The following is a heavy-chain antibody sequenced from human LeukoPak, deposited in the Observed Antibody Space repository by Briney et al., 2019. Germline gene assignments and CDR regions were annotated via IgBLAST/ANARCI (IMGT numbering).Heavy chain of an antibody. CDR2: LYSSGST. CDR1: GGSISSYY. CDR3: ARAFRGGYYMDV. V-gene: IGHV4-59*01. D-gene: IGHD3-16*01. Sequence: SETLSLTCTVSGGSISSYYWSWIRQPPGKGLEWIGYLYSSGSTNYNPSLESRVTITEDTSKNQLSLRLNSVTAADTAAYYCARAFRGGYYMDVWGEGTTVTVSS. J-gene: IGHJ6*03.